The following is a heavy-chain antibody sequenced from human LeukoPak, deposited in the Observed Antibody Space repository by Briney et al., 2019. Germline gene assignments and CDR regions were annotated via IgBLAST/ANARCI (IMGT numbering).Heavy chain of an antibody. CDR3: ARAGAGRYYYDSSGYYFDY. J-gene: IGHJ4*02. Sequence: GGSLRLSCVASGFTLSNYSLTWVRQAPGKGLEWVSYISRSSSTIYYADSVKGRFTISRDNAKNSLYLQMNGLRAEDTAVYYCARAGAGRYYYDSSGYYFDYWDQGTLVTVSS. D-gene: IGHD3-22*01. CDR1: GFTLSNYS. V-gene: IGHV3-48*04. CDR2: ISRSSSTI.